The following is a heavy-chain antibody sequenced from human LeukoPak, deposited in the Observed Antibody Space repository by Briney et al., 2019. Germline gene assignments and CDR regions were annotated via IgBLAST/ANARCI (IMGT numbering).Heavy chain of an antibody. CDR3: ARGGSSWYQNWFDP. Sequence: SVKVSCKASGGTFSSYAISWVRQAPGQGLEWMGGIIPIFGTANYAQKFQGRVTITADEYTSTAYMELSSLRSEDTAVYYCARGGSSWYQNWFDPWGQGTLVTVSS. D-gene: IGHD6-13*01. V-gene: IGHV1-69*13. CDR1: GGTFSSYA. J-gene: IGHJ5*02. CDR2: IIPIFGTA.